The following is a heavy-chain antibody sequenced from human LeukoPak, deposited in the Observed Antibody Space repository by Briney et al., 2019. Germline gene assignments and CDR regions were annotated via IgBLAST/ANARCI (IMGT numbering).Heavy chain of an antibody. J-gene: IGHJ4*02. V-gene: IGHV4-4*02. D-gene: IGHD5-24*01. CDR1: GGSISSSNW. CDR2: IYHSGST. CDR3: ARVSRDGYKTVGY. Sequence: SETLSLTCAVSGGSISSSNWWSWVRQPPGKGLEWIGEIYHSGSTNYNPSLKSRVTMSVDTSKNQFSLKLSSVTAADTAVYYCARVSRDGYKTVGYWGQGTLVTVSS.